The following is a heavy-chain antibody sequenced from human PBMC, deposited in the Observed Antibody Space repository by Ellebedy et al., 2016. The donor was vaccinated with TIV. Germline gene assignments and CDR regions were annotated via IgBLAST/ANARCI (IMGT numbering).Heavy chain of an antibody. CDR2: ISYDGSNK. J-gene: IGHJ4*02. CDR3: ARGEVELLTAFDY. D-gene: IGHD1-7*01. Sequence: PGGSLRLSCAASGFTFRSYWMHWVRQTPGKGLEWVAVISYDGSNKYYADSVKGRFTISRDNSKNTLYLQMNSLRAEDTAVYYCARGEVELLTAFDYWGQGTLVTVSS. V-gene: IGHV3-30*03. CDR1: GFTFRSYW.